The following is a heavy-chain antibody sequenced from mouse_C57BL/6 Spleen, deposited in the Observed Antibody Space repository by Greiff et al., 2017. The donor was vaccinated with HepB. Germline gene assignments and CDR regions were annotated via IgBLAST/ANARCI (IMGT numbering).Heavy chain of an antibody. CDR3: ARRDYDSSYVTFFDY. D-gene: IGHD1-1*01. J-gene: IGHJ2*01. CDR2: ILPGSGST. V-gene: IGHV1-9*01. CDR1: GYTFTGYW. Sequence: QVQLKESGAELMKPGASVKLSCKATGYTFTGYWIEWVKQRPGHGLEWIGEILPGSGSTNYNEKFMGKATFTADTYSNTAYMQLSSLTTEDSAIYYCARRDYDSSYVTFFDYWGQGTTLTVSA.